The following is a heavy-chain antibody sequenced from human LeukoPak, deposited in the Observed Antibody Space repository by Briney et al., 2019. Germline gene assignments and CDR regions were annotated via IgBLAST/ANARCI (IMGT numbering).Heavy chain of an antibody. CDR1: GGSISSGYY. V-gene: IGHV4-38-2*02. CDR2: IYHSGST. Sequence: SETLSLTCTVSGGSISSGYYWGWIRQPPGKGLEWIGSIYHSGSTYYNPSLKSRVTISVDTSKNQFSLKLSSVTAADTAVYYCARRGYYDSSGYYYIDYWGQGTLVTVSS. CDR3: ARRGYYDSSGYYYIDY. D-gene: IGHD3-22*01. J-gene: IGHJ4*02.